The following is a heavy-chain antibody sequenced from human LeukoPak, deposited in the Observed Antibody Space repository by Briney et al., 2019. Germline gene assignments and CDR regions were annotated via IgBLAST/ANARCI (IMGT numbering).Heavy chain of an antibody. D-gene: IGHD2-21*01. J-gene: IGHJ4*02. CDR2: IYPGPGAGPGGSNP. Sequence: GESLKISCKSSGYTFTSYWIGWVRQMPGKGLEWMGIIYPGPGAGPGGSNPIYNPSFQGQVSISADNSLTTAYLQWSSLKASDTAIYYCARHSTRPNWYSPIDYWGQGTLVTVSS. CDR3: ARHSTRPNWYSPIDY. V-gene: IGHV5-51*01. CDR1: GYTFTSYW.